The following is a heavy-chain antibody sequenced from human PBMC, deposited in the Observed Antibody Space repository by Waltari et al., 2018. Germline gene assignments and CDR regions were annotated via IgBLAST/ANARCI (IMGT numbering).Heavy chain of an antibody. D-gene: IGHD3-22*01. CDR3: ARGYHDSSGFYPFDY. CDR1: GYTFTAYA. J-gene: IGHJ4*02. V-gene: IGHV1-2*02. Sequence: QVHLVQSGAEVTKPGASVKVSCKASGYTFTAYAMHWVRQAPGQALEWMGWIHPNSGASNYAQKFQGRVTMTRDTSVSTVYMELSSLTSDDTAVYYCARGYHDSSGFYPFDYWGQGTLASVSS. CDR2: IHPNSGAS.